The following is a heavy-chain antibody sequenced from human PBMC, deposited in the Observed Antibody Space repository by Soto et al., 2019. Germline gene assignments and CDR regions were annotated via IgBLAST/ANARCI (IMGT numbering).Heavy chain of an antibody. CDR2: INPNSGGT. Sequence: ASVKVSCKASGYTFTGYYMHWVRQAPGQGLEWMGWINPNSGGTNYAQKFQGWVTMTRDTSISTAYMELSRLRSDDTAVYYCAREMIGTGTTPGYYYYGMDVWGQWTTVTVSS. J-gene: IGHJ6*02. V-gene: IGHV1-2*04. CDR1: GYTFTGYY. CDR3: AREMIGTGTTPGYYYYGMDV. D-gene: IGHD1-7*01.